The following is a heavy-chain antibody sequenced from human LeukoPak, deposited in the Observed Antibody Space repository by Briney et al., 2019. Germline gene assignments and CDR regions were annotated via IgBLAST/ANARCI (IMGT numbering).Heavy chain of an antibody. CDR1: GFTFSTHT. Sequence: GGSLRLSCAASGFTFSTHTMSWVRQAPGKGLEWVSALWGNNKNIYYADSVKGRFTFSRDNSGNMVYLQMSDLRVEDTAVYYCAKDLKPDSGYDVDHWGQGTLVTVSS. J-gene: IGHJ4*02. CDR2: LWGNNKNI. V-gene: IGHV3-23*01. D-gene: IGHD5-12*01. CDR3: AKDLKPDSGYDVDH.